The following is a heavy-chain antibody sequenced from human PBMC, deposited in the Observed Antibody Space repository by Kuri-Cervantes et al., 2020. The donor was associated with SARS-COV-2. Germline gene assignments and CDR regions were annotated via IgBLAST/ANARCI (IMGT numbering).Heavy chain of an antibody. CDR3: AREPTVNRRVSVPKPKSDDY. D-gene: IGHD3-16*01. CDR2: INPNSGGT. CDR1: GYTFTGYY. J-gene: IGHJ4*02. V-gene: IGHV1-2*02. Sequence: ASVKVSCKASGYTFTGYYMHWVRQAPGQGLEWMGWINPNSGGTNYAQKFQGRVTMTRDTSISKAYMELSRLRSDDTAVYYCAREPTVNRRVSVPKPKSDDYWGQGTLVTVSS.